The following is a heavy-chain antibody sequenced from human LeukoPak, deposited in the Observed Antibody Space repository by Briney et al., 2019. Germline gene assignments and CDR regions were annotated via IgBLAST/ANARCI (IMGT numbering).Heavy chain of an antibody. D-gene: IGHD3-3*01. Sequence: LRLSCAASGFTFSDYYMSWIRQAPGKGLEWIGEINHSGSTNYNPSLKSRVTISVDTSKNQFSLKLSSVTAADTAVYYCARGGGSGSTYYYYHMDVWGKGTTVTVSS. CDR2: INHSGST. J-gene: IGHJ6*03. V-gene: IGHV4-34*01. CDR1: GFTFSDYY. CDR3: ARGGGSGSTYYYYHMDV.